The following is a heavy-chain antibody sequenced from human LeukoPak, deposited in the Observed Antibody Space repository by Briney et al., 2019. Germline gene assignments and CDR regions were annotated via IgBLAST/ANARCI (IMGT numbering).Heavy chain of an antibody. CDR2: IYHSGST. J-gene: IGHJ4*02. Sequence: SETLSLTCAVSGYSISSGYYWGWIRQPPGKGLEWIGSIYHSGSTYYNPSLKSRVTISVDTSKNQFSLKLSSVTAADTAVYYCAREVLDFDYWGQGILVTVSS. V-gene: IGHV4-38-2*02. CDR3: AREVLDFDY. D-gene: IGHD2-2*03. CDR1: GYSISSGYY.